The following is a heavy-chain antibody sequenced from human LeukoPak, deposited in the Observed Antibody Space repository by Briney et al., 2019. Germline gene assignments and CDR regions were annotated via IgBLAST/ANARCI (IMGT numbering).Heavy chain of an antibody. D-gene: IGHD1-26*01. J-gene: IGHJ4*02. Sequence: WVALIWYDGSKENYADSVKGRFTISRDMSKNTLNLQMNSLRVEDTAVFYCARDLSFGSLDFRGQGTLVTVSS. CDR2: IWYDGSKE. CDR3: ARDLSFGSLDF. V-gene: IGHV3-33*01.